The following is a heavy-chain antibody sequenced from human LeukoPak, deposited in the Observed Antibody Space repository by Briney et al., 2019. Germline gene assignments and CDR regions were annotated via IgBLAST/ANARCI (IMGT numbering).Heavy chain of an antibody. CDR3: ARGGLLTFGGVIAYNWFDP. J-gene: IGHJ5*02. CDR1: GGSISSSSYY. D-gene: IGHD3-16*02. Sequence: SETLSLTCTVSGGSISSSSYYWGWIRQPPGKGLEWIGSIYYSGSTYYNPSLKSRVTISVDTSKNQFSLKLSCVTAADTAVYYCARGGLLTFGGVIAYNWFDPWGQGTLVTVSS. CDR2: IYYSGST. V-gene: IGHV4-39*07.